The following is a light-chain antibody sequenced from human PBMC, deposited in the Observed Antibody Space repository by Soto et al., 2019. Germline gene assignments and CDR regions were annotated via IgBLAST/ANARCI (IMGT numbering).Light chain of an antibody. V-gene: IGLV3-21*01. J-gene: IGLJ2*01. CDR3: QVWEATGDQVV. CDR1: NVGSRS. CDR2: YDS. Sequence: SSELTQPPSVSVAPGETARISCGGTNVGSRSVNWYQQKQGQATFLVIYYDSDRPSGIPERFSGSNSGNTATLIISRVEAGDEADYYCQVWEATGDQVVFGGGTKLTVL.